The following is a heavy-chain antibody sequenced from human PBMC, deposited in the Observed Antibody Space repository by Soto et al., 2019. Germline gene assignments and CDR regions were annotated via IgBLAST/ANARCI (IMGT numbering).Heavy chain of an antibody. J-gene: IGHJ4*02. Sequence: GGSLRLSCAVSGFYFNNYGINWVRQAPGKGLEWVSSVSKSDYTYYSDSVKGRFTISRDNAKNSVCLQMNSLRPEDTGVYYCAREDSLIIPAVSDFWGQGTLVTVSS. CDR3: AREDSLIIPAVSDF. D-gene: IGHD2-2*01. V-gene: IGHV3-21*01. CDR1: GFYFNNYG. CDR2: VSKSDYT.